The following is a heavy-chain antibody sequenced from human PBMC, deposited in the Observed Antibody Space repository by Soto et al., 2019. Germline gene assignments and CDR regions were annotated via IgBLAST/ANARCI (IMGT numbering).Heavy chain of an antibody. CDR1: GYTFTDFA. J-gene: IGHJ6*02. D-gene: IGHD2-2*01. Sequence: ASVKVSCKASGYTFTDFAMHGVRQAPGHRLEWMGWINAGNGFTKYSQSFQDRVIITRDTSASKAYMELSSLRSEDTAVYYCARDDVPGAMGVYYYSAMDVWGQGTKVKVSS. CDR2: INAGNGFT. V-gene: IGHV1-3*01. CDR3: ARDDVPGAMGVYYYSAMDV.